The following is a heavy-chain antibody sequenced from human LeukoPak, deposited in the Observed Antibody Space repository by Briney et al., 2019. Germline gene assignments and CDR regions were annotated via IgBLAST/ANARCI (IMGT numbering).Heavy chain of an antibody. CDR2: FLPKEGET. D-gene: IGHD3-9*01. CDR3: ATGGGYDILTGFVY. Sequence: GASVKVSWKAYGYTCNDYYLHWVRQAPGKGLEWMGGFLPKEGETIYAQKFKDEVTMTEDTSTDTAYMELSGLRSEDTAVYYCATGGGYDILTGFVYWGQGTLVTVSS. J-gene: IGHJ4*02. V-gene: IGHV1-24*01. CDR1: GYTCNDYY.